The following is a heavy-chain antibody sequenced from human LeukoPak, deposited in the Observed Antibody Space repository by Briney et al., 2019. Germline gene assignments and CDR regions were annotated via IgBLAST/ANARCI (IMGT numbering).Heavy chain of an antibody. J-gene: IGHJ6*02. CDR3: AGGAWFGDPDYYYYGMDV. CDR2: IYYSGST. V-gene: IGHV4-31*03. CDR1: GGSISSGGYY. D-gene: IGHD3-10*01. Sequence: SQTLSLTCTVSGGSISSGGYYWSWIRQHPGKGLEWIGYIYYSGSTYYNPSLKSRVTISVDTSKNQFSLKLSSVAAADTAVYYCAGGAWFGDPDYYYYGMDVWGQGTTVTVSS.